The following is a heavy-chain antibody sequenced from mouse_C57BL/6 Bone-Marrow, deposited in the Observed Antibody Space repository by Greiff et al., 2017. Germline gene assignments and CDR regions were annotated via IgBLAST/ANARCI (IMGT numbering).Heavy chain of an antibody. Sequence: LQESGPELVKPGASVKISCKASGYAFSSSWMNWVKQRPGKGLEWIGRIYPGDGDTNYNGKFKGKATLTADKSSSTAYMQLSSLTSEDSAVYFCARSPLYDGYPAWFAYWGQGTLVTVSA. J-gene: IGHJ3*01. D-gene: IGHD2-3*01. CDR2: IYPGDGDT. V-gene: IGHV1-82*01. CDR3: ARSPLYDGYPAWFAY. CDR1: GYAFSSSW.